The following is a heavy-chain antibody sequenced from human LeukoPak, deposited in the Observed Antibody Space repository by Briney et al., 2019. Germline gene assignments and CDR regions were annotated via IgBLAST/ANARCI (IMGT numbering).Heavy chain of an antibody. J-gene: IGHJ4*02. CDR1: GGTFSSYA. D-gene: IGHD4-11*01. V-gene: IGHV1-69*13. CDR3: AREGTDYNHFDY. CDR2: IIPIFVTS. Sequence: SVKVSCKASGGTFSSYAISWVRQAPGQGLEWMGGIIPIFVTSNYTQKFQGRVTITADESTNTAYMELSSLRSEDTAVYYCAREGTDYNHFDYWGQGTLVTVSS.